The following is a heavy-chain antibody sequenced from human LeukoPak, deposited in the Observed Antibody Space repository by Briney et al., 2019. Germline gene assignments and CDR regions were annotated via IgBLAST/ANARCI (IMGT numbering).Heavy chain of an antibody. CDR3: ARNGGNSDFDY. CDR2: IYHSGST. CDR1: GGSFSGYY. Sequence: SETLSLTCAVYGGSFSGYYWSWIRQPPGKGLEWIGEIYHSGSTNYNPSLKSRVTMLLDKSKNQFSLKLSSVTAADTAVYYCARNGGNSDFDYWAREPWSPSPQ. D-gene: IGHD4-23*01. J-gene: IGHJ4*02. V-gene: IGHV4-34*01.